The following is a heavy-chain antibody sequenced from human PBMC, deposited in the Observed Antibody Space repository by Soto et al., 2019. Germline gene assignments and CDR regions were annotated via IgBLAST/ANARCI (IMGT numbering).Heavy chain of an antibody. V-gene: IGHV3-33*08. J-gene: IGHJ3*02. D-gene: IGHD4-4*01. CDR3: ARDRYPNYPPDAFDI. CDR1: GFTFSSYW. CDR2: IWYDGSDK. Sequence: GESLRLSCAASGFTFSSYWMSWVRQAQGKGLEWVAFIWYDGSDKYYADSVKGRFTISRDNSKNTLYLQMNSLRAEDTAVYYCARDRYPNYPPDAFDIWGQGTLVTVSS.